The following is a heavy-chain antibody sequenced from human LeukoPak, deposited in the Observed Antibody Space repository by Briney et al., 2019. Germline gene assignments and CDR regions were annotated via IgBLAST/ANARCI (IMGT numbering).Heavy chain of an antibody. V-gene: IGHV3-33*01. CDR1: GFTFSSYG. CDR2: IWYDGSNK. CDR3: ARDLDDSSGYYLNWFDP. J-gene: IGHJ5*02. D-gene: IGHD3-22*01. Sequence: PGGSLRLSCAASGFTFSSYGMHWVRQAPGKGLEWVAVIWYDGSNKYYADSVKGRFTISRDNSKNTLYLQMNSLRAEDTAVYYCARDLDDSSGYYLNWFDPWGQGTLVTVSS.